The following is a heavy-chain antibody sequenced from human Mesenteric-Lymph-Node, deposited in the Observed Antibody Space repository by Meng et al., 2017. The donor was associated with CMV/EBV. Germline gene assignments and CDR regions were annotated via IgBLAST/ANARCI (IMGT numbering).Heavy chain of an antibody. V-gene: IGHV3-53*01. J-gene: IGHJ6*02. D-gene: IGHD5-18*01. CDR1: GFSVSYNY. CDR2: IYSGGST. CDR3: ARDLGGYSYGGYYYYGMDV. Sequence: GGSLRLSCAASGFSVSYNYMTWVRQAPGKGLEWVSVIYSGGSTYYADSVKGRFTISRDNSKNTLYLQMNSLRAEDTAVYYCARDLGGYSYGGYYYYGMDVWGQGTTVTVSS.